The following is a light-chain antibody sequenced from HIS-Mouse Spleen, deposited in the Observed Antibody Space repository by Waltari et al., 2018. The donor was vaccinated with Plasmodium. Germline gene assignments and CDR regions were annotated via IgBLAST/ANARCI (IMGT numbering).Light chain of an antibody. Sequence: DTQMTQSPSTLSASVGDRVTITCRASQSISSWLAWYQQKPGKAPKLLIYKASSLASGVPSRFSCSGSGTEFTLTISSLQPDDFATYYCQQYNSYSWTFGQGTKVEIK. CDR3: QQYNSYSWT. V-gene: IGKV1-5*03. CDR2: KAS. J-gene: IGKJ1*01. CDR1: QSISSW.